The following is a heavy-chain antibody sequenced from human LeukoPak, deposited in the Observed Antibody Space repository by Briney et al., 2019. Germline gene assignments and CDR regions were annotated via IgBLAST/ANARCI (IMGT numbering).Heavy chain of an antibody. D-gene: IGHD3-22*01. V-gene: IGHV4-34*01. Sequence: SETLSLTCAVYGGSLSNYYWGWIRQSPARGLEWIGEVNHRGTTNYSPSLKSRVTISVDSSKNQFSLKMTSVTAADTAVYYCTREWSSGYYSDYWGQGILVTVSS. CDR1: GGSLSNYY. CDR2: VNHRGTT. J-gene: IGHJ4*02. CDR3: TREWSSGYYSDY.